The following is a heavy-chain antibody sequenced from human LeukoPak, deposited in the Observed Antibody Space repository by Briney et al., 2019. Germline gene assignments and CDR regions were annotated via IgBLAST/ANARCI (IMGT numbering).Heavy chain of an antibody. V-gene: IGHV3-23*01. CDR1: GFTLSSYA. CDR2: ISGSGGST. J-gene: IGHJ3*01. Sequence: GGSLRLSCAASGFTLSSYAMSWVRQAPGKGLEWVCVISGSGGSTNYADSVKGRFTVSRDDSKNTLYLQMDSLRVADTGVYYCAKGDYGGNPDAFDVWGQETVVTVSS. CDR3: AKGDYGGNPDAFDV. D-gene: IGHD4-23*01.